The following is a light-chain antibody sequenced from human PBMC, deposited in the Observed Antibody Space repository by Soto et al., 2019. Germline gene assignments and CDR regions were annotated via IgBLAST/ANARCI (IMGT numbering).Light chain of an antibody. J-gene: IGKJ1*01. V-gene: IGKV1-5*03. CDR1: QSIRSW. CDR2: KAS. Sequence: DIQMTQSPSTLSASLGDRVTITCRASQSIRSWLVWYQQKPGKAPKLLIYKASTLESGVPSRFSGSGSGTEFTLTISRLQADDFATYYCQQYNYLWTFGQGTKVEIK. CDR3: QQYNYLWT.